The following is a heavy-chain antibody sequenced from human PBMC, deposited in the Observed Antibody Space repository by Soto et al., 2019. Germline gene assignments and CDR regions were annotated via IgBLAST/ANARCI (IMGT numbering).Heavy chain of an antibody. CDR2: INAGNGNT. V-gene: IGHV1-3*01. Sequence: GASVKLSCKASGYTFNSHSIHWVRQAPGQRPEWLGWINAGNGNTYYSEKFEGRVTFTRDTAETPVNMELTTLTSEDTAIYSCGSEKSGIGYYVDWLDPWAQGTLDTVS. J-gene: IGHJ5*01. D-gene: IGHD3-10*02. CDR1: GYTFNSHS. CDR3: GSEKSGIGYYVDWLDP.